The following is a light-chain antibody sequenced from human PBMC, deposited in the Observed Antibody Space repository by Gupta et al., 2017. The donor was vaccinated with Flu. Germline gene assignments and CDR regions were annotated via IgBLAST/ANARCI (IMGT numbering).Light chain of an antibody. CDR1: QSISSY. CDR3: QQRDSTPQK. CDR2: AAS. V-gene: IGKV1-39*01. Sequence: DIQMTQSPSSLSASVGDRVTITCRASQSISSYLNWYQQKPGKAPKLLIYAASRLQSGVPSRFSGSGSGTDFTLTISRLQPEDFATYYCQQRDSTPQKFGQGTKVEIK. J-gene: IGKJ1*01.